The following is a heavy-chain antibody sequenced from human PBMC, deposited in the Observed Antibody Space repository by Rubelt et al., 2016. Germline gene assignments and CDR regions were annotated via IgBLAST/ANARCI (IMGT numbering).Heavy chain of an antibody. CDR1: GYTFTSYG. CDR3: ASDADYYDSSGYYPY. CDR2: ISAYNGNT. Sequence: QVQLVQSGAEVKKPGASVKVSCKASGYTFTSYGISWVRQAPGQGLEWMGWISAYNGNTNYAQKVQGIVTMTTDKATSTAYLGLRGLSSYDTAVYYFASDADYYDSSGYYPYWGQGTLVTVSS. V-gene: IGHV1-18*01. D-gene: IGHD3-22*01. J-gene: IGHJ4*02.